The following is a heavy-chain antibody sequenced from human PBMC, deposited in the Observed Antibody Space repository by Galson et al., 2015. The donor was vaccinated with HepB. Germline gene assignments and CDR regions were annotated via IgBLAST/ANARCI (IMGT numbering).Heavy chain of an antibody. J-gene: IGHJ4*02. D-gene: IGHD6-25*01. CDR1: GFTFTTYW. V-gene: IGHV3-7*03. CDR3: ARSPSAAY. Sequence: SLRLSCAASGFTFTTYWMIWVRQAPGKGLEWVANINQDGSEKYHVDSVKGRFTISGDNAKNSLFLQMNSLRVEDTAVYYCARSPSAAYWGQGTLVTVSS. CDR2: INQDGSEK.